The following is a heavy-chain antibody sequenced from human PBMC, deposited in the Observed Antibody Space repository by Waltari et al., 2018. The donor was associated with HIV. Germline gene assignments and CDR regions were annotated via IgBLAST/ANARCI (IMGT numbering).Heavy chain of an antibody. CDR1: GGSTSSYY. CDR3: ARGGWGDAFDI. CDR2: IYYSGST. D-gene: IGHD6-19*01. Sequence: QVQLQESGPGLVKPSETLSLTCTVSGGSTSSYYWSWIRQPPGKGLEWIGYIYYSGSTNYNPSLKSRVTISLDTSKTQFSLKLSSVTAADTAVYYCARGGWGDAFDIWGQGTMVTVSS. V-gene: IGHV4-59*01. J-gene: IGHJ3*02.